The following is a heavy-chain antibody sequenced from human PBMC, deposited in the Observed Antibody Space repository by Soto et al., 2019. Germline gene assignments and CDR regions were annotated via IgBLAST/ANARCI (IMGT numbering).Heavy chain of an antibody. CDR1: GYTFTNYC. J-gene: IGHJ6*02. V-gene: IGHV5-51*01. CDR2: IYPCDSDT. Sequence: PGESLKISCKGSGYTFTNYCIGWVRQMPWKGPEWMGIIYPCDSDTKYNPSFQGQVTISADKSITTTYLQWSSLKASDTAIYYCAASIFYYGMDVWGQGPPVTV. CDR3: AASIFYYGMDV.